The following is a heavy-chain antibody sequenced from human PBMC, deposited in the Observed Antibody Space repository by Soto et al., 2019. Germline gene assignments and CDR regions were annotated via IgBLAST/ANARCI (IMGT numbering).Heavy chain of an antibody. CDR3: ARARYGVPASFDY. Sequence: QVQLQESGPVLVKPSQTLSLTCTVSRGTISSGDYYWNWIRQPPGKGLKWIGYIYYSGSTYYNPSLKSRVTMSVDSSKNQFSLKLSSVTAADTAVYYCARARYGVPASFDYWGQGTLVTVSS. CDR1: RGTISSGDYY. D-gene: IGHD4-17*01. V-gene: IGHV4-30-4*01. CDR2: IYYSGST. J-gene: IGHJ4*02.